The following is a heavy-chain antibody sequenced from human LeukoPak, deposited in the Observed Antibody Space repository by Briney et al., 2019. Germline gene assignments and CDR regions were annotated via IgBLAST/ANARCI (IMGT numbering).Heavy chain of an antibody. V-gene: IGHV3-30*18. D-gene: IGHD3-10*01. J-gene: IGHJ5*02. CDR1: GFTFSSYT. CDR2: ISFDGSNK. Sequence: PGGSLRLSCAASGFTFSSYTMHWVRQAPGKGLEWVAVISFDGSNKYYADSVKGRFTISRDSPKNTLFLQMNSLRAEDTAVYYCAKTGNYHHNWFDPWGQGTLVTVSS. CDR3: AKTGNYHHNWFDP.